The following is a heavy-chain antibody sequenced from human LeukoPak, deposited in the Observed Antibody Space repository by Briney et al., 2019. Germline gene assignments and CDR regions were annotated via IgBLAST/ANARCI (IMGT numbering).Heavy chain of an antibody. J-gene: IGHJ3*02. Sequence: ASVKVSCKASGYTFTSYGISWVRQAPGQGLEWMEWISTYNGNTNYAQKLQGRVTMTTDTSTSTAYMELRSLRSDDTAVYYCARAVGATPTNAFDIWGQGTMATVSS. CDR1: GYTFTSYG. CDR3: ARAVGATPTNAFDI. V-gene: IGHV1-18*01. CDR2: ISTYNGNT. D-gene: IGHD1-26*01.